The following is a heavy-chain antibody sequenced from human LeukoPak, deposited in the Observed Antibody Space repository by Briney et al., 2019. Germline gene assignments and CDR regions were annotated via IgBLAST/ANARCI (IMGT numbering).Heavy chain of an antibody. CDR3: ARKGGTRGPLNY. V-gene: IGHV3-7*01. J-gene: IGHJ4*02. D-gene: IGHD2-8*01. Sequence: HPGGSLRLSCAASGFTFSNYWMSWVRQVPGKGLEWVANIKQDGSETYYVDSVKGRFTISRDNAKNSLFLQMNSLTAEDTAVYYCARKGGTRGPLNYWGQGTLVTVSS. CDR1: GFTFSNYW. CDR2: IKQDGSET.